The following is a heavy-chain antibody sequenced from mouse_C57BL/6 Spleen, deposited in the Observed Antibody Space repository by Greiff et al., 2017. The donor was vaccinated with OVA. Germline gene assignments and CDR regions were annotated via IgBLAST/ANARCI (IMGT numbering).Heavy chain of an antibody. V-gene: IGHV1-15*01. CDR1: GYTFTDYE. CDR3: TAGTFDY. Sequence: QVHVKQSGAELVRPGASVTLSCKASGYTFTDYEMHWVKQTPVHGLEWIGAIDPETGGTAYNQKFKGKAILTADKSSSTAYMELRSLTSEDSAVYYCTAGTFDYWGQGTTLTVSS. CDR2: IDPETGGT. J-gene: IGHJ2*01. D-gene: IGHD4-1*01.